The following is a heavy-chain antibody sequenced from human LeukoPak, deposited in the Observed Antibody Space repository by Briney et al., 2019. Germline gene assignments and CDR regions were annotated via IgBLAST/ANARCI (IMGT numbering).Heavy chain of an antibody. Sequence: ASVKVSCKASGYTFTSYGISWVRQAPGQGLEWMGWISAYNGNTNYAKKLQGRVTMTTDTSTRTAYMELRSLRSDDTAVYYCASDLLRYFDWLSHYFDYWGQGTLVTVSS. D-gene: IGHD3-9*01. J-gene: IGHJ4*02. CDR2: ISAYNGNT. CDR1: GYTFTSYG. CDR3: ASDLLRYFDWLSHYFDY. V-gene: IGHV1-18*01.